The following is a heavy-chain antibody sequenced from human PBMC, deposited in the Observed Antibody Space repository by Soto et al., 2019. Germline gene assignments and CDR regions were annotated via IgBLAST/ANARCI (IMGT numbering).Heavy chain of an antibody. CDR2: IYYSGST. Sequence: SETLSLTCTVSGGSISSGDYYWSWIRQPPGKGLEWIGYIYYSGSTYYNPSLKSRVTISVDTSKNQFSLKLSSVTAADTAVYYCARFNWNLSYGMDVWGQGTTVTVSS. CDR3: ARFNWNLSYGMDV. D-gene: IGHD1-7*01. V-gene: IGHV4-30-4*01. J-gene: IGHJ6*02. CDR1: GGSISSGDYY.